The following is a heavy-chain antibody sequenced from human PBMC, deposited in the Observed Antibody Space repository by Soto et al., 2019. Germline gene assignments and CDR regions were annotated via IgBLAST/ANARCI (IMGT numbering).Heavy chain of an antibody. CDR2: IYYSGST. Sequence: SETLSLTCTVSGGSISSGGYYWSWIRQHPGKGLEWIGYIYYSGSTHYNPSLKSRVTISVDTSKNQFSLKLSSVTAADTAVYYCARGTTVVTPRGYYYYYYGMDVWGQGTTVTVSS. V-gene: IGHV4-31*02. D-gene: IGHD4-17*01. CDR3: ARGTTVVTPRGYYYYYYGMDV. CDR1: GGSISSGGYY. J-gene: IGHJ6*02.